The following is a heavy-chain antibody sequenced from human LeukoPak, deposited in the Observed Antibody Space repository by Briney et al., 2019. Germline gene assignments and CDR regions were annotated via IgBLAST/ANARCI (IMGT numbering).Heavy chain of an antibody. Sequence: GGSLRLSCAVSGLPFSRNWMHWVRQAPGKGLVWVSRISGDGSSTNYADSVKGRFTISRDNGKNTLYLQMNSLRAEDTAVYYCARLIMDHQQTFDHWGQGTLVTVSS. CDR2: ISGDGSST. D-gene: IGHD2-8*01. CDR1: GLPFSRNW. J-gene: IGHJ4*02. V-gene: IGHV3-74*01. CDR3: ARLIMDHQQTFDH.